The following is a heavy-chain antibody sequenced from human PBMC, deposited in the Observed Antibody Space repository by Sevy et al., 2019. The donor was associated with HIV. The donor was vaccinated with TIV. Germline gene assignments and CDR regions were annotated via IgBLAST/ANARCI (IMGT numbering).Heavy chain of an antibody. CDR3: ARGPTAIVRGYFVYYGLHV. Sequence: ASVKVSCKTSGYTFTTYGLSWVRQAPGQGLDWMGWISVYNGNTHYVQEYQGRVTMTTDTSTSTAYVELRSLRSDDTAVYYCARGPTAIVRGYFVYYGLHVWGQGTTVTVSS. J-gene: IGHJ6*02. D-gene: IGHD1-26*01. V-gene: IGHV1-18*01. CDR2: ISVYNGNT. CDR1: GYTFTTYG.